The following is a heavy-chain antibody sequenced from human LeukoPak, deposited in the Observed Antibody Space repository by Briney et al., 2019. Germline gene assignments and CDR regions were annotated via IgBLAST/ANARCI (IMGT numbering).Heavy chain of an antibody. CDR3: AVGALPDYDY. D-gene: IGHD1-26*01. CDR2: ISSSSSYI. J-gene: IGHJ4*02. Sequence: PGGSLRLSCAASGFTFSSYSMNWVRQAPGKGLEWVSSISSSSSYIYYADSVKGRFTISGDNAKNSLYLQMNSLRAEDTAVYYCAVGALPDYDYWGQGTLVTVSS. CDR1: GFTFSSYS. V-gene: IGHV3-21*01.